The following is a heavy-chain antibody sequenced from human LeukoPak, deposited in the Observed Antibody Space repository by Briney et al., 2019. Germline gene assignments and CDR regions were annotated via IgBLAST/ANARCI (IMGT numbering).Heavy chain of an antibody. CDR1: GYSFTTYA. Sequence: ASEKVSCKASGYSFTTYAMNWVRQAPGQGLGWMGWINTNTGNPTYAQGFTGRFVFSLDTSVSTAYLQISSLKAEDTAVYYCARELLITRTWFDPWGQGTLVTVSS. V-gene: IGHV7-4-1*02. J-gene: IGHJ5*02. CDR2: INTNTGNP. CDR3: ARELLITRTWFDP. D-gene: IGHD3-22*01.